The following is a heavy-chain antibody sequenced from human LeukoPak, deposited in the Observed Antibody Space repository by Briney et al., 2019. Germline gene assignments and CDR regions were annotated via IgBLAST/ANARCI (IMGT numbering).Heavy chain of an antibody. V-gene: IGHV3-30*18. D-gene: IGHD3-22*01. CDR1: GFTFSSYG. J-gene: IGHJ4*02. CDR3: AKSGATMIVAPLGY. CDR2: ISYDGSNK. Sequence: GRSLRLSCAASGFTFSSYGMHWVRQAPGKGLEWVAVISYDGSNKYYADSVKGRFTISRDNSKNTLYLQMNSLRAEDTAVYYCAKSGATMIVAPLGYWGQGTLVTVSS.